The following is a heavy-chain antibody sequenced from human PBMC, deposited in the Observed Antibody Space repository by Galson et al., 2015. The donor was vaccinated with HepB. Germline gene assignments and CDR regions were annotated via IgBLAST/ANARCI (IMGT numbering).Heavy chain of an antibody. CDR2: TYYRSKWYN. CDR1: GDSVSSNSAA. V-gene: IGHV6-1*01. D-gene: IGHD6-13*01. Sequence: CAISGDSVSSNSAAWNWIRQSPSRGLEWLGRTYYRSKWYNDYAVSVKSRITINPDTSKNQFSLQLNSVTPEDTAVYYCARRGIAAAATQFDYWGQGTLVTVSS. CDR3: ARRGIAAAATQFDY. J-gene: IGHJ4*02.